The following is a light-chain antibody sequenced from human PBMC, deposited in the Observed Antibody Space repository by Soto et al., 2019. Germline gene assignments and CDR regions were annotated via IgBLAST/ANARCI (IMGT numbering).Light chain of an antibody. CDR1: QGILTS. CDR2: AAS. J-gene: IGKJ1*01. Sequence: DIQLTQSPSSLSASVGDRVTITCRASQGILTSLNWYQQGPGRAPKLLIFAASSLPSGVPSRFSGSGFGTDFTLTITSLQPEDFATYYCQRSDATPWTFGQGTRVEF. CDR3: QRSDATPWT. V-gene: IGKV1-39*01.